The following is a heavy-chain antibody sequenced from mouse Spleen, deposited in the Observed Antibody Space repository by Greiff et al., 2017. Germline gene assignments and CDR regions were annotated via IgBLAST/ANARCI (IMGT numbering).Heavy chain of an antibody. CDR1: GFSLTSYG. CDR2: IWRGGST. CDR3: ARPSNYYGSRRDWYFDV. Sequence: QVQLQQSGPGLVQPSQSLSITCTVSGFSLTSYGVHWVRQSPGKGLEWLGVIWRGGSTDYNAAFISRLSISKDNSKSQVFFKMNSLQADDTAIYYWARPSNYYGSRRDWYFDVWGTGTTVTVSS. J-gene: IGHJ1*03. D-gene: IGHD1-1*01. V-gene: IGHV2-2*01.